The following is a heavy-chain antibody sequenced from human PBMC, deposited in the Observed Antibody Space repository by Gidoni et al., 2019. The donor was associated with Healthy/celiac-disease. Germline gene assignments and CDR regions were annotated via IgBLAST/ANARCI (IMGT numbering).Heavy chain of an antibody. CDR1: GYPFTGYY. V-gene: IGHV1-2*02. D-gene: IGHD5-18*01. CDR2: INPNSGGT. CDR3: ASGYSYGPYYFDY. J-gene: IGHJ4*02. Sequence: QVQLVQSGAEVKKPGASVKVSCKASGYPFTGYYLHWVRQAPGQGLAWLGWINPNSGGTNYAQKFQGRVTMTRDTSISTAYMELSRLRSDDTAVYYCASGYSYGPYYFDYWGQGTLVTVSS.